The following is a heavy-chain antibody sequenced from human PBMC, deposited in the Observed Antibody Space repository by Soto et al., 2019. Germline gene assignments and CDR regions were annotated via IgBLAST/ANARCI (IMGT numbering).Heavy chain of an antibody. D-gene: IGHD2-2*01. J-gene: IGHJ6*03. CDR1: GGSISSSSYY. Sequence: SETLSLTCTVSGGSISSSSYYWGWIRQPPGKGLEWIGSIYYSGSTYYNPSLKSRVTISVDTSKNQFSLKLSSVTAADTAVYYCARQRVVAVPAASGFKMRDYYYYMDVWGKGTTVTVSS. CDR2: IYYSGST. CDR3: ARQRVVAVPAASGFKMRDYYYYMDV. V-gene: IGHV4-39*01.